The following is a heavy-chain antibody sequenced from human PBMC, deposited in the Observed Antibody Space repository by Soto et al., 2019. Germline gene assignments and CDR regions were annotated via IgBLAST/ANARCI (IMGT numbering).Heavy chain of an antibody. D-gene: IGHD2-15*01. CDR2: ISYDGSNK. V-gene: IGHV3-30*18. CDR3: AKDKKRYCSGGSCRFDI. Sequence: GGSLRLSCAASGFTFSSYGMHWVRQAPGKGLEWVAVISYDGSNKYYADSVKGRFTISRDNSKNTLYLQMNSLRAEDTAVYYCAKDKKRYCSGGSCRFDIWGQGTMITVSS. J-gene: IGHJ3*02. CDR1: GFTFSSYG.